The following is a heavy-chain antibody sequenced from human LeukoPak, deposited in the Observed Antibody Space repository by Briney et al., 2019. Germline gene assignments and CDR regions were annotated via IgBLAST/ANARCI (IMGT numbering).Heavy chain of an antibody. Sequence: GASVKVSCKASGGTFSSYAISWVRQAPGQGLEWMGGIVPIFGTANYAQKCQGRVTITADESTSTDYMELRSLSSDDTAVYYCTRDRRLYSSSPTPYDYWGQGTLVTVSS. V-gene: IGHV1-69*13. CDR1: GGTFSSYA. D-gene: IGHD6-6*01. CDR2: IVPIFGTA. CDR3: TRDRRLYSSSPTPYDY. J-gene: IGHJ4*02.